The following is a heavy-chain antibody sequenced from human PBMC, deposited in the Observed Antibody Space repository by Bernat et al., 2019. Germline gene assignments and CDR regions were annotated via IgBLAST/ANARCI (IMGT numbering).Heavy chain of an antibody. CDR3: ARRATGTTYYYYGMDV. CDR2: IYYSGST. D-gene: IGHD1-7*01. J-gene: IGHJ6*02. CDR1: GGSISSSSYY. Sequence: QLQLQESDPGLVKPSETLSLTCTVSGGSISSSSYYWGWIRQPPGKGLEWIGSIYYSGSTYYNPSLKSRVTISVDTSKNQFSLKLSSVTAADTAVYYCARRATGTTYYYYGMDVWGQGTTVTVSS. V-gene: IGHV4-39*01.